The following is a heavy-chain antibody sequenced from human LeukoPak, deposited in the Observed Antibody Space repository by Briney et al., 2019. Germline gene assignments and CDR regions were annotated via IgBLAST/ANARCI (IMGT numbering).Heavy chain of an antibody. V-gene: IGHV4-34*01. CDR1: GGSFSGYY. J-gene: IGHJ6*02. CDR3: AKAHRLDSSSWPNKRPMDV. Sequence: PSETLSLTCAVYGGSFSGYYWSWIRQPPGKGLEWIGEIYHSGSTNYNPSLKSRVTISVDKSKNQFSLKLSSVTAADTAVYYCAKAHRLDSSSWPNKRPMDVWGQGTTVTVSS. CDR2: IYHSGST. D-gene: IGHD6-13*01.